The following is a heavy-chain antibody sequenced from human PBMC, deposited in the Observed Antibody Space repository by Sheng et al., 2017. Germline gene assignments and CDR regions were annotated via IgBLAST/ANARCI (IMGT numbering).Heavy chain of an antibody. Sequence: QVQLVQSGAEVKNPGSSVKVSCKASGGTFSSYTFSWVRQAPGQGLEWMGDIIPILGLANYAQKLQGRLTNTADKSTNTAYMELSSLTSEDTAVYYCVTDQGGFFDPWGQGTLVTVSS. D-gene: IGHD3-16*01. J-gene: IGHJ5*02. V-gene: IGHV1-69*10. CDR3: VTDQGGFFDP. CDR1: GGTFSSYT. CDR2: IIPILGLA.